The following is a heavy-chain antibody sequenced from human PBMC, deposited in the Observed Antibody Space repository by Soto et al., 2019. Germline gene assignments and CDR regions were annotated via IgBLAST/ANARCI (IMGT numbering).Heavy chain of an antibody. CDR3: AREAWATLTNEFPYGTEV. Sequence: SQTLSLTCAISGDSVSSISAAWTWIRQSPPRGLEWLGRTYYRSEWKNDYAVSVKSRIDIKADTSRNQFSLQLRSVTPEDTAVYYCAREAWATLTNEFPYGTEVWGPGTTVTVSS. D-gene: IGHD1-1*01. CDR1: GDSVSSISAA. J-gene: IGHJ6*02. V-gene: IGHV6-1*01. CDR2: TYYRSEWKN.